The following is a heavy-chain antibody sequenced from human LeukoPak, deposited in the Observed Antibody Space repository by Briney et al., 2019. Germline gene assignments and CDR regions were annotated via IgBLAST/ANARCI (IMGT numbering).Heavy chain of an antibody. J-gene: IGHJ4*02. D-gene: IGHD2-15*01. V-gene: IGHV3-23*01. CDR3: ARYCGAASCYSGFDY. Sequence: GGSLRLSCAASGFTFGSYVMSWVRQAPGKGPEWVSAISGDGGTYYADSVRGRFTISRDHSKNTLSLQMNSLGGEDTALYYCARYCGAASCYSGFDYWGQGTLVTVAS. CDR1: GFTFGSYV. CDR2: ISGDGGT.